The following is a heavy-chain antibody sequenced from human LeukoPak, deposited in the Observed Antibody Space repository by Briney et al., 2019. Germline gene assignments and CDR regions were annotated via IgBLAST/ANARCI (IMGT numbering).Heavy chain of an antibody. J-gene: IGHJ4*02. CDR2: ISGSGGIT. CDR3: AKTRAGNSSGRDPGWPMDY. CDR1: GFTFGSYV. V-gene: IGHV3-23*01. D-gene: IGHD3-22*01. Sequence: GGSLRLSCAASGFTFGSYVIYWVRQAPGKGLEWVSGISGSGGITYFADSVKGRFTISRDNSRNTVYLQINSLRAEDTALYYCAKTRAGNSSGRDPGWPMDYWGQGTLVNVSS.